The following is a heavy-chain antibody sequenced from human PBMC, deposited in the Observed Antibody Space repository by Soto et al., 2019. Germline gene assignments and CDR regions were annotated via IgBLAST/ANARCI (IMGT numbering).Heavy chain of an antibody. CDR3: ARSEVNSYYDFWSGYYNPLDY. J-gene: IGHJ4*02. V-gene: IGHV1-18*01. CDR2: ISAYNGNT. D-gene: IGHD3-3*01. Sequence: ASVKVSCKASGYTFTSYGISWVRQAPGQGLEWMGWISAYNGNTNYAQKLQGRVTMTTDTSTSTAYMELRSLRSDDTALYYCARSEVNSYYDFWSGYYNPLDYWGQGTLVTVSS. CDR1: GYTFTSYG.